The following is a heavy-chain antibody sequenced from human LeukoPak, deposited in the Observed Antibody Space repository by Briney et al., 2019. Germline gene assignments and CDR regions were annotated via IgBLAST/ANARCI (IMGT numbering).Heavy chain of an antibody. CDR3: ARHLSGVTGYTYGRGIDY. J-gene: IGHJ4*02. D-gene: IGHD5-18*01. Sequence: PSETLSLTCTVSGGSISSYYWSWVRQAPGKGLEWVANIKKDGSEKYYLDSVRGRFTISRDNAKTSLYLQMNSLRAEDTAVYYCARHLSGVTGYTYGRGIDYWGQGTLVTVSS. V-gene: IGHV3-7*01. CDR1: GGSISSYY. CDR2: IKKDGSEK.